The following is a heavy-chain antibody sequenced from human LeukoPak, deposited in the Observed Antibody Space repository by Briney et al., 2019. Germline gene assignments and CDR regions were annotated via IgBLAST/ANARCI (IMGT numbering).Heavy chain of an antibody. Sequence: PSETLSLTCTVSGGSISSYYWSWIRQPPGKGLEWIGYIFYSGGANYNPSLKSRVTISVDTSKNQFSLKLSSVTAADTAVYYCARTPYCTNGVCYKTGYFDYWGQGTLVTVSS. D-gene: IGHD2-8*01. CDR1: GGSISSYY. V-gene: IGHV4-59*01. CDR2: IFYSGGA. J-gene: IGHJ4*02. CDR3: ARTPYCTNGVCYKTGYFDY.